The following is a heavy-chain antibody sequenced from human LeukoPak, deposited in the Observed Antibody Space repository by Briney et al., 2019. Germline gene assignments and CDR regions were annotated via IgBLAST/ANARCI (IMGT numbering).Heavy chain of an antibody. Sequence: GGSLRLSCAASGFTVSSDYMSWVRQAPGKGLERVSVIYSVGSTYYADSVKGRFTISRDNSKNTLYHQMNSLRAEDTAVYYCARGLDYGDYFDYWGQGTLVTVSS. D-gene: IGHD4-17*01. CDR3: ARGLDYGDYFDY. CDR1: GFTVSSDY. V-gene: IGHV3-53*01. J-gene: IGHJ4*02. CDR2: IYSVGST.